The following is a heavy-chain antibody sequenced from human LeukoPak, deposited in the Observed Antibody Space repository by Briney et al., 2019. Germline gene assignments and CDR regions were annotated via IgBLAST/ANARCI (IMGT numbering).Heavy chain of an antibody. CDR2: IIPIFGTA. CDR3: ARDSSPHDYDSSGLGY. Sequence: ASVKVSCKASGGTFSSYAISWVRQAPGQGLEWMGGIIPIFGTANYAQKFQGRVTITADESTSTAYMELSSLRSEDTAVYYCARDSSPHDYDSSGLGYWGQGTLVTVSS. J-gene: IGHJ4*02. V-gene: IGHV1-69*13. CDR1: GGTFSSYA. D-gene: IGHD3-22*01.